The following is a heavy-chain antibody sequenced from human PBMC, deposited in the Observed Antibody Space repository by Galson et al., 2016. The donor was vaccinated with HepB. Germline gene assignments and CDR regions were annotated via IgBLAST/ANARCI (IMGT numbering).Heavy chain of an antibody. J-gene: IGHJ4*02. D-gene: IGHD6-19*01. CDR3: MSSGWYIGFDY. Sequence: SLRLSCAASGFTFTDYGMHWVRQAPGKGLEWVAVISFDGNNKQYADSVKGRFTISRDDSSSTLHLQMDSLRAEDTAVYYCMSSGWYIGFDYWGQGTLVTVSS. V-gene: IGHV3-30*03. CDR1: GFTFTDYG. CDR2: ISFDGNNK.